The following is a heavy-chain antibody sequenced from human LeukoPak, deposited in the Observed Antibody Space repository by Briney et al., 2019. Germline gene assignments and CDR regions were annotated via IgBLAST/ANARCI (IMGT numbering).Heavy chain of an antibody. CDR1: GFTFSSYS. V-gene: IGHV3-21*01. Sequence: GGSLRLSCAASGFTFSSYSMNWVRQAPGKGLEWVSSISSSSSYIYYADSVKGRFTISRDNAKNSLYLQMNSLRAEDTAVYYCAIGRGPGSSDYYYYGMDVWGQGTTVTVSS. D-gene: IGHD6-19*01. CDR3: AIGRGPGSSDYYYYGMDV. CDR2: ISSSSSYI. J-gene: IGHJ6*02.